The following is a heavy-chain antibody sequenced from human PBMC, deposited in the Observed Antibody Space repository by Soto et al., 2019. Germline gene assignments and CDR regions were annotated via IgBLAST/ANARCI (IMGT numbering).Heavy chain of an antibody. CDR2: IYYTGNT. Sequence: QVQLQELGPGLVKSSQTLSLTCTVSGGSISTGGYFWSWIRQHPGKGLEWIGYIYYTGNTYYNPSLRSRVTISIDTSKNEFSLKLTSVTAADTAVYYCARWRGDIFTARIDYWGQGTLVTVSS. D-gene: IGHD3-9*01. CDR1: GGSISTGGYF. V-gene: IGHV4-31*03. J-gene: IGHJ4*02. CDR3: ARWRGDIFTARIDY.